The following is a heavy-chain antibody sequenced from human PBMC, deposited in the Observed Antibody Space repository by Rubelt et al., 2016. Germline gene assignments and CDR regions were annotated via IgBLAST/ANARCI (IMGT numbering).Heavy chain of an antibody. V-gene: IGHV2-5*02. CDR3: ADNTGITGTTRDCNWFDP. J-gene: IGHJ5*02. D-gene: IGHD1-7*01. CDR2: IYWDDDK. Sequence: QITLKESGPTLVKPTQTLTLTCTFSGFSLSTSGVGVGWIRQPPGKALEWLALIYWDDDKRYSPSLKSRLTITKDTSKNQVVLTMTNMDPVDTATYYCADNTGITGTTRDCNWFDPWGQGTLVTVSS. CDR1: GFSLSTSGVG.